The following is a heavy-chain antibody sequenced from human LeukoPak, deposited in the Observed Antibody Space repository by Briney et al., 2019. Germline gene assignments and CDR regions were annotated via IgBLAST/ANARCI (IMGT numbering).Heavy chain of an antibody. J-gene: IGHJ6*04. Sequence: ASVKVSCKASGYTFTSYYMHWVRQAPGQGLEWMGIINPSGGSTSYAQKFQGRVTMTRDTTTSTVYMELSSLRSEDTAVYYCARREAVAGMYYGMDVWGKGTTVTISS. CDR3: ARREAVAGMYYGMDV. CDR1: GYTFTSYY. CDR2: INPSGGST. V-gene: IGHV1-46*01. D-gene: IGHD6-19*01.